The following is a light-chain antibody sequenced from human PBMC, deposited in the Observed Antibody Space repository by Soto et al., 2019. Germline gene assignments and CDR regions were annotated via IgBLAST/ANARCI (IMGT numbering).Light chain of an antibody. J-gene: IGLJ2*01. CDR2: DNN. CDR3: GTWDSSLSAL. V-gene: IGLV1-51*01. Sequence: QSVLTQPPSVSAAPGQKVTISCSGSSSNIGNNYVSWYQQLPGTAPKLLIYDNNKRPSEIPDRFSGSKSGTSATLGITGLQTGDEADYYCGTWDSSLSALFGGGTKLTVL. CDR1: SSNIGNNY.